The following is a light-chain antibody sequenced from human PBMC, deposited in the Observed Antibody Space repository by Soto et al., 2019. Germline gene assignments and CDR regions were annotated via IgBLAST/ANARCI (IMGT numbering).Light chain of an antibody. J-gene: IGLJ2*01. CDR2: GVT. Sequence: QSALTQPASVSGSPGQSITISCTGTSSDVGGSNYVSWYQQHPGKAPKLMIYGVTNRPSGVSNRFSGSKSGNTASLTISGLQAEDEAEYYCSSYTSSTTLSVVFGGGTKVTVL. V-gene: IGLV2-14*01. CDR1: SSDVGGSNY. CDR3: SSYTSSTTLSVV.